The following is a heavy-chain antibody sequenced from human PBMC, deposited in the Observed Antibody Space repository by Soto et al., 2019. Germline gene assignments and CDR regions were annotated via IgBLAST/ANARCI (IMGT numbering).Heavy chain of an antibody. V-gene: IGHV3-23*01. J-gene: IGHJ5*02. CDR2: ITGSGDTT. Sequence: EERLLESGGGVVRPGGSLRLSCAASGFIFRNYAMSWVRQAAGKGPEWVSGITGSGDTTYYAHSVRGRFTISRDNSKNTHDLQMNSLRVEDTAVYYCANGLNEFGGNWFDPWGQGTLVTVSS. CDR3: ANGLNEFGGNWFDP. CDR1: GFIFRNYA. D-gene: IGHD2-15*01.